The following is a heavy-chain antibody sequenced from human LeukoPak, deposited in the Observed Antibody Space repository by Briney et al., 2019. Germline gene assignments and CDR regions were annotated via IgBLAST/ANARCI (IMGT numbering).Heavy chain of an antibody. CDR1: GYTFTGCY. CDR2: INPNSGGT. CDR3: ARDLAYCGGDCYSGPQNAFDI. J-gene: IGHJ3*02. D-gene: IGHD2-21*02. Sequence: ASVKVSCKASGYTFTGCYIHWVRQAPGQGLEWMGWINPNSGGTNSAQKFQGRVIMTRDMSTSTVYMELSSLRSEDTAVYYCARDLAYCGGDCYSGPQNAFDIWGQGTMVTVSS. V-gene: IGHV1-2*02.